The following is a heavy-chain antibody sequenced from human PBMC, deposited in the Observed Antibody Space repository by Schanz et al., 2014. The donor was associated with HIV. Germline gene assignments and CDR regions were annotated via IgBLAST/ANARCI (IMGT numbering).Heavy chain of an antibody. J-gene: IGHJ4*02. D-gene: IGHD5-12*01. V-gene: IGHV3-23*01. Sequence: EVQLLESGGGLVQPGGSLRLSCAASGFTFSSYAMSWVRQGPGKGLEWVSSLSGSGSNIYYADSVKGRFTISRDNSKNTLYLQMNSLRAEDTAVYYCAKGLTIWLQPPFDYWGQGTLVTVSS. CDR2: LSGSGSNI. CDR1: GFTFSSYA. CDR3: AKGLTIWLQPPFDY.